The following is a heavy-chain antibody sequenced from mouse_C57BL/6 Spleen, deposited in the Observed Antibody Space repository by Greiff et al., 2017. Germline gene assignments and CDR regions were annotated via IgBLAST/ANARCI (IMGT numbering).Heavy chain of an antibody. CDR3: TAQDYFDY. D-gene: IGHD3-2*02. V-gene: IGHV1-15*01. Sequence: QVQVVESGAELVRPGASVTLSCKASGYTFTDYEMHWVKQTPVHGLEWIGAIDPETGGTAYNQKFKGKAILTADKSSSTAYMELRSLTSEDSAVYYCTAQDYFDYWGQGTTLTVSS. CDR2: IDPETGGT. J-gene: IGHJ2*01. CDR1: GYTFTDYE.